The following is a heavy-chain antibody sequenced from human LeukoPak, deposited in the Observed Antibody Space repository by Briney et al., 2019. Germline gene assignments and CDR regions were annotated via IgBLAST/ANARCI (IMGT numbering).Heavy chain of an antibody. Sequence: ASVKVSCKASGYTFTSYYMHWVRQAPGQGLEWMGIINPSGGSTSYAQKFQGRVTMTRDTSTSTAYMELSRLRSDDTAVYYCARTRSGWYVYWGQGTLVTVSS. CDR3: ARTRSGWYVY. J-gene: IGHJ4*02. CDR2: INPSGGST. CDR1: GYTFTSYY. V-gene: IGHV1-46*01. D-gene: IGHD6-19*01.